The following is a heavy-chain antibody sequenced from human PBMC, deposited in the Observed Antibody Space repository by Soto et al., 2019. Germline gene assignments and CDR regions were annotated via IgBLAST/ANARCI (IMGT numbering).Heavy chain of an antibody. CDR1: GGTFSSYA. D-gene: IGHD3-3*01. CDR2: IIPIFGTA. J-gene: IGHJ6*02. V-gene: IGHV1-69*13. Sequence: ASVKVSCKASGGTFSSYAISWVRQAPGQGLEWMGGIIPIFGTANYAQKFQGRVTITADESTSTAYMELSSLRSEDTAVYYCARSRITIFGRGYYYYGMDVWGQGTKVTVSS. CDR3: ARSRITIFGRGYYYYGMDV.